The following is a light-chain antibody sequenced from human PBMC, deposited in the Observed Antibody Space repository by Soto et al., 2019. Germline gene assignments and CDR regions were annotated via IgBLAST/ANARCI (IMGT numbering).Light chain of an antibody. CDR2: DVN. V-gene: IGLV2-8*01. J-gene: IGLJ1*01. CDR1: SSDVGRYDY. CDR3: SSYAGNNIYV. Sequence: QSALTQPPSASGSPGQSVTISCTGSSSDVGRYDYVSWYQHHPGKAPNVMMFDVNKRPSGVPDRFSGSRSGNTASLTVSGLQAEDEADYFCSSYAGNNIYVFGTGTKLTVL.